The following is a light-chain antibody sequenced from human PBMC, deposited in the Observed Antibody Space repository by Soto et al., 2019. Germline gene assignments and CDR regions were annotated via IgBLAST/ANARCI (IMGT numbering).Light chain of an antibody. CDR2: AAS. V-gene: IGKV1-39*01. J-gene: IGKJ5*01. Sequence: DIQMTQSPSSLSASVGDRVTITCRASQSISSYLNWYQQKPGKAPKLLIYAASSLQSGVPSRFSGSGSGTEFTLTISSLHPEDFATYYCQQSYSTPITFGQGTRLEIK. CDR1: QSISSY. CDR3: QQSYSTPIT.